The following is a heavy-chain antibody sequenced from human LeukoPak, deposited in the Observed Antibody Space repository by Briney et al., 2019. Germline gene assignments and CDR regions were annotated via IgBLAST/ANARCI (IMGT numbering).Heavy chain of an antibody. V-gene: IGHV4-30-4*01. J-gene: IGHJ4*02. CDR3: VRGVRC. CDR2: IYYTGST. Sequence: ASETLSLTCTVSSGSISGVDYYWRWLRQPPGKGLEWIGCIYYTGSTHNNPSLKSRVTISVATSKNQFSLKLNSVTAAATAVSYCVRGVRCWGRGTLVTVSS. CDR1: SGSISGVDYY.